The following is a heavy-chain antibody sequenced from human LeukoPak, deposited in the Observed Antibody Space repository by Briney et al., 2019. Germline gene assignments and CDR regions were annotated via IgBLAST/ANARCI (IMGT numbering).Heavy chain of an antibody. CDR3: ARVGVEMAPHFGY. D-gene: IGHD5-24*01. J-gene: IGHJ4*02. CDR2: INPNSGGT. CDR1: GYTFTGYY. V-gene: IGHV1-2*02. Sequence: GASVKVSCKASGYTFTGYYMHWVRQAPGQGLEWMGWINPNSGGTNYAQKFQGRVTMTRDTSISTAYMELSRLRSDDTAVYYCARVGVEMAPHFGYWGQGTLVTVSS.